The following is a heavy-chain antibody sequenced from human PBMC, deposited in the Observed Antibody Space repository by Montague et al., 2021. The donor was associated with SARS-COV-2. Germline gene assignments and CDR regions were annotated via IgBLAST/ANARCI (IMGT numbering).Heavy chain of an antibody. CDR3: ARDSLVASYYYYGVDV. Sequence: SETLSLTCTVSGGSISGYYWNWIRQPPGKGLEWIGYIYSSGSTNYNPSLKSRVTMSVDTSKNQLSLNLSSATAADTAVYYCARDSLVASYYYYGVDVWGQGTTVTVAS. J-gene: IGHJ6*02. V-gene: IGHV4-59*13. D-gene: IGHD2-2*01. CDR2: IYSSGST. CDR1: GGSISGYY.